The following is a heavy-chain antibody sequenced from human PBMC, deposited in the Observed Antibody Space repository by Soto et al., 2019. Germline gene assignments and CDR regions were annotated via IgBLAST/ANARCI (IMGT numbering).Heavy chain of an antibody. J-gene: IGHJ4*02. CDR3: AKIPHMRWHFFDL. V-gene: IGHV3-11*01. CDR1: GFTFSGNY. D-gene: IGHD3-3*02. CDR2: ISPTATAI. Sequence: GGSLRLSCAASGFTFSGNYMSWIRQTPGKGLEWISYISPTATAISYAESVQGRFTVSRDNTKNSLFLQMTNLRVDDTAVYYCAKIPHMRWHFFDLWGQGTVVTVSS.